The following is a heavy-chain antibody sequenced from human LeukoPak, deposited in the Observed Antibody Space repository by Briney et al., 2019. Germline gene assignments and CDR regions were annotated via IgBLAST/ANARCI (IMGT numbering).Heavy chain of an antibody. CDR3: AKDSLRERIVGSTTRGVNDY. Sequence: GGSLRLSCAASGFTFSSYGMHWFRKPQAKGLRWLAFNRSEGSNKYYADSVKGRFTISRDNSKNTLYLQMNSLRGEDTAVYYCAKDSLRERIVGSTTRGVNDYWGQGTPVTVSS. CDR2: NRSEGSNK. J-gene: IGHJ4*02. CDR1: GFTFSSYG. V-gene: IGHV3-30*02. D-gene: IGHD1-26*01.